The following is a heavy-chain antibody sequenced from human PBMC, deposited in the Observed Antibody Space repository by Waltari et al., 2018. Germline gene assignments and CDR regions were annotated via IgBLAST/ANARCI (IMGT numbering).Heavy chain of an antibody. CDR3: ARRGDWNPDY. Sequence: EVQLVESGGGLVQPGGSLRLSCAASGFTFSSYSMNWVRQAPGKGLEWVSYISISSRTIYYADSVKGRFTVSRDNAKNSLYLHMNSLRAEDTAVYYCARRGDWNPDYWGQGTLVTVSS. CDR2: ISISSRTI. J-gene: IGHJ4*02. V-gene: IGHV3-48*04. D-gene: IGHD1-1*01. CDR1: GFTFSSYS.